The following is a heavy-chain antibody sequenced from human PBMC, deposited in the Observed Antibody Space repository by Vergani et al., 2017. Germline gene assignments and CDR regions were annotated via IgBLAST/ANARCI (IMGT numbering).Heavy chain of an antibody. J-gene: IGHJ6*03. CDR2: INPNSGGT. V-gene: IGHV1-2*02. D-gene: IGHD3-16*01. CDR3: ARGALGEIGYYYYYMDV. CDR1: GYTFTGYY. Sequence: QVQLVQSGAEVKKPGASVKVSCKASGYTFTGYYMHWVRQAPGQGLEWMGWINPNSGGTNYAQKFQGRVTMTRDTSISTAYMELSRLRSDDTAVYYCARGALGEIGYYYYYMDVWVKGTTVTVSS.